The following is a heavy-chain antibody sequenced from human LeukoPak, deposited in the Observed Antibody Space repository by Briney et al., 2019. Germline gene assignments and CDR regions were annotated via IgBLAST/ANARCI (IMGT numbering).Heavy chain of an antibody. CDR1: GFTFSSYA. J-gene: IGHJ6*03. D-gene: IGHD4-17*01. Sequence: GASLRLSCAASGFTFSSYATIWVRQAPGKGLEWVSGISGSGGTTHYTESVKGRFTISRDNAKNSLYLQMNSLRAEDTALYYCARSVTSDYYYYMDVWGKGTTVTISS. CDR3: ARSVTSDYYYYMDV. V-gene: IGHV3-23*01. CDR2: ISGSGGTT.